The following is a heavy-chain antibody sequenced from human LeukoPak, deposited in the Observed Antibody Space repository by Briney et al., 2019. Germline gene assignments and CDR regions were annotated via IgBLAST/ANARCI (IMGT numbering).Heavy chain of an antibody. J-gene: IGHJ4*02. CDR2: IYTSGST. V-gene: IGHV4-4*07. D-gene: IGHD3-10*01. CDR3: ARGRERAMVREQPTI. CDR1: GGSISSYY. Sequence: PSETLSLTCTVSGGSISSYYWSWIRQPAGKGLEWIGRIYTSGSTNYNPSLKSRVTISVDTSKNQFSLKLSSVTAADTAVYYCARGRERAMVREQPTIWGQGTLVTVSS.